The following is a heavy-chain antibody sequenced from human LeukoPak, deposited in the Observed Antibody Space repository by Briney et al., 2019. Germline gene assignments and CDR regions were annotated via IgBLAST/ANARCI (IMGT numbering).Heavy chain of an antibody. Sequence: SGTLSLTCAVYGGSFSGYYWSWIRQPPGKGLEWIGEINHSGSTNYNPSLKSRVTISVDTSKNQFSLKLSSVTAADTAVYYCARGLGRLGPYDYVLGSYRTKSNWFDPWGQGTLVTVSS. J-gene: IGHJ5*02. V-gene: IGHV4-34*01. D-gene: IGHD3-16*02. CDR1: GGSFSGYY. CDR2: INHSGST. CDR3: ARGLGRLGPYDYVLGSYRTKSNWFDP.